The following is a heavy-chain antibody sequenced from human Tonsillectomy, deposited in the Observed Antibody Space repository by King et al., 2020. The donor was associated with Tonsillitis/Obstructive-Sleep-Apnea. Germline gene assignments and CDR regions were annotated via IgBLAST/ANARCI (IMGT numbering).Heavy chain of an antibody. Sequence: VQLVQSGAEVKKPGASVKVSCKASGYTFTGDYMHWVRQAPGQGLEWMGWINPNSGGTKYAQKFHARVTMTRDTSISTAYMELSSLRSDDTAVYYCERGLGIGAYRYFGLWGRGTLFIVSS. CDR2: INPNSGGT. CDR1: GYTFTGDY. V-gene: IGHV1-2*02. CDR3: ERGLGIGAYRYFGL. D-gene: IGHD3-16*02. J-gene: IGHJ2*01.